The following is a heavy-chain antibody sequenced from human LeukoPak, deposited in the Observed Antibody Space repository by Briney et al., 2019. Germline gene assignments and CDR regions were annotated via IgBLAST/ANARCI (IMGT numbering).Heavy chain of an antibody. CDR1: GFTFSSYG. J-gene: IGHJ4*02. D-gene: IGHD3-16*01. V-gene: IGHV3-30*02. Sequence: GGSLRLSCTASGFTFSSYGMHWVRQAPGKGLEWVAFIRYDGSNKYYADSVKGRFTISRDNSKNTLYLQMNSLRAEDTAVYYCAKGASLGVRTVIDYWGQGTLVTVSS. CDR3: AKGASLGVRTVIDY. CDR2: IRYDGSNK.